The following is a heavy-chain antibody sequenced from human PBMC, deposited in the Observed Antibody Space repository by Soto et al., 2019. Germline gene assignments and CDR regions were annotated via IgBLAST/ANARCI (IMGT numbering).Heavy chain of an antibody. CDR3: AHRRGEDGDSRPHYYYYGMDV. V-gene: IGHV2-5*01. D-gene: IGHD4-17*01. J-gene: IGHJ6*02. Sequence: SGPTLVNPTQTLTLTCTFSGFSLSTSGVGVGWIRQPPGKALEWLALIYWNDDKRYSPSLKSRLTITKDTSKNQVVLTMTNMDPVDTATYYCAHRRGEDGDSRPHYYYYGMDVWGQGTTVTVSS. CDR2: IYWNDDK. CDR1: GFSLSTSGVG.